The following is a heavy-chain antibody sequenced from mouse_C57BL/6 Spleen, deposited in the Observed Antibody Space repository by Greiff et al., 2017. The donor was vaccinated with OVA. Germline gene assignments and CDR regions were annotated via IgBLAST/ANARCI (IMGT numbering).Heavy chain of an antibody. CDR1: GFTFSDYG. CDR3: ARRSSYIYWYFDV. Sequence: EVKLMESGGGLVKPGGSLKLSCAASGFTFSDYGMHWVRQAPEKGLEWVAYISSGSSTIYYADTVKGRFTISRDNAKNTLFLQMTSLRSEDTAMYYCARRSSYIYWYFDVWGTGTTVTVSS. D-gene: IGHD1-1*01. CDR2: ISSGSSTI. V-gene: IGHV5-17*01. J-gene: IGHJ1*03.